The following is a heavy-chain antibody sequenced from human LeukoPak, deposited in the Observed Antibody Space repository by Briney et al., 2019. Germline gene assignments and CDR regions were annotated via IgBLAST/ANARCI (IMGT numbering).Heavy chain of an antibody. CDR3: AKGDAFDI. CDR2: ISWNSGSI. V-gene: IGHV3-9*01. J-gene: IGHJ3*02. CDR1: GFTFSSYG. Sequence: GGSLRLSCAASGFTFSSYGMHWVRHAPGKGLEWVSGISWNSGSIGYADSVKGRFTISRDNAKNSLYLQMNSLRAEDTAVYYCAKGDAFDIWGQGTMVTVSS.